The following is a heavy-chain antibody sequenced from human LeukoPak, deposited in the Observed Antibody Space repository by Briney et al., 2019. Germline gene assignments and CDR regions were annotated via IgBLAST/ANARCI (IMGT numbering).Heavy chain of an antibody. CDR3: ARRNYFDL. J-gene: IGHJ2*01. CDR2: IYHSGNT. D-gene: IGHD1-14*01. CDR1: GYSISSGYY. V-gene: IGHV4-38-2*01. Sequence: PSEPLSLTCAAPGYSISSGYYWGWIRQPPGKGLEWIGSIYHSGNTYHNPSLKSRVTILVDTSKNQFSLKLSSVTAADTAVYYCARRNYFDLWGRGTLVTVSS.